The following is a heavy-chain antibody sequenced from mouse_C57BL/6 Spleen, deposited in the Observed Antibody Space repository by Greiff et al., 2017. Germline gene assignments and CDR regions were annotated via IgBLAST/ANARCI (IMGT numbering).Heavy chain of an antibody. J-gene: IGHJ1*03. V-gene: IGHV1-80*01. CDR2: IYPGDGDT. CDR1: GYAFSSYW. D-gene: IGHD1-1*01. Sequence: VKVVESGAELVKPGASVKISCKASGYAFSSYWMNWVKQRPGKGLEWIGQIYPGDGDTNYNGKFKGKATLTADKSSSTAYMQLSSLTSEDSAVYFCARRITTVVAFNWYFDVWGTGTTVTVSS. CDR3: ARRITTVVAFNWYFDV.